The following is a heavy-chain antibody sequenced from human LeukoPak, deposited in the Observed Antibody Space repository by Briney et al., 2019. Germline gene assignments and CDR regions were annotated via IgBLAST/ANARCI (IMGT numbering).Heavy chain of an antibody. D-gene: IGHD6-13*01. Sequence: GGSLRLSCAASGFTFSSYAMSWVRQAPGKGLEWVSTIIGSGGDTYYADSVKGRFTISRDTSKNTLYLQMKSLRAEDTAVYYCAKAWAAAGTFASWGQGTLVTASS. V-gene: IGHV3-23*01. CDR3: AKAWAAAGTFAS. CDR1: GFTFSSYA. J-gene: IGHJ4*02. CDR2: IIGSGGDT.